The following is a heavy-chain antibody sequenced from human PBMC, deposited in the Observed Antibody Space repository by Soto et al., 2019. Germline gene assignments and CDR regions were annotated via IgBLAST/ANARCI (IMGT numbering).Heavy chain of an antibody. J-gene: IGHJ4*02. CDR1: GKSFDNFA. CDR2: INVGDDKT. CDR3: ARAKYDYIWGSYHPFDQ. Sequence: QVQLVQSGAEVKKPGASVKVSCKVSGKSFDNFAVHWVRQTPGQRPEWMGRINVGDDKTKYSEKFEGRVIVSYDTSASTGYRELSVLSSEDTAVYYCARAKYDYIWGSYHPFDQWGQGTQVTVAS. D-gene: IGHD3-16*02. V-gene: IGHV1-3*01.